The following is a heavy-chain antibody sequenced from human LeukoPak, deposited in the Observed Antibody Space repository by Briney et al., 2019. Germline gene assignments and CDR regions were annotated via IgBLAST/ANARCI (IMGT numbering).Heavy chain of an antibody. CDR2: ISGSGGST. D-gene: IGHD3-10*01. Sequence: PGGSLGLSCAASGFTFSSYAMNWVRQAPGKGLEWVSVISGSGGSTYYADSVKGRFTISRDNSKNTLYLQMNNLRAEDTAVYYCAKEETYYYGSGLTAGALNWFDPWGQGTLVTVSS. V-gene: IGHV3-23*01. J-gene: IGHJ5*02. CDR3: AKEETYYYGSGLTAGALNWFDP. CDR1: GFTFSSYA.